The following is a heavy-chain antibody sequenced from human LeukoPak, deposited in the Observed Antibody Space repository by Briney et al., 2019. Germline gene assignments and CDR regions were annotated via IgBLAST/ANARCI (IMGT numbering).Heavy chain of an antibody. J-gene: IGHJ4*02. CDR2: ISSSSSYI. CDR3: ASWEEMATIGFDY. Sequence: GGSLRLSCAASGFTFSSYAMSWVRQAPGKGLEWVSSISSSSSYIYYADSVKGRFTISRGNAKNSLYLQMNSLRAEDTAVYYCASWEEMATIGFDYWGQGTLVTVSS. CDR1: GFTFSSYA. D-gene: IGHD5-24*01. V-gene: IGHV3-21*01.